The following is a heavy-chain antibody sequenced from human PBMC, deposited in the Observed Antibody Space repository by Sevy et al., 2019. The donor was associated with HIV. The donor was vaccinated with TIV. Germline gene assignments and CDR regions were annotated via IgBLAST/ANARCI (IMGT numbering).Heavy chain of an antibody. Sequence: GGSLRLSCAASGFTFSSYAMSWVRQAPGKGLEWVSAISGSGGSTYYADSVKGRFTISRDHSKNTLYLQMNSLRAEDTAVYYCAKAVLRFLEWLLFFDYWGQGTLVTVSS. CDR3: AKAVLRFLEWLLFFDY. J-gene: IGHJ4*02. V-gene: IGHV3-23*01. CDR1: GFTFSSYA. CDR2: ISGSGGST. D-gene: IGHD3-3*01.